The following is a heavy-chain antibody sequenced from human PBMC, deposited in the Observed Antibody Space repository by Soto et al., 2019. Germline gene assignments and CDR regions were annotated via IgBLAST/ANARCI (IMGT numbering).Heavy chain of an antibody. CDR2: IYYRGST. CDR3: ARDRAVAGTRRLGYYYGMDV. Sequence: PSETLSLTCTVSGGSISPYYWSWIRQPPGKGLEWIGYIYYRGSTNYNPSLKSRVTILADTSKNQFSLNLSSVTTADTAVYYCARDRAVAGTRRLGYYYGMDVWGQGTTVTVSS. CDR1: GGSISPYY. J-gene: IGHJ6*02. D-gene: IGHD6-19*01. V-gene: IGHV4-59*01.